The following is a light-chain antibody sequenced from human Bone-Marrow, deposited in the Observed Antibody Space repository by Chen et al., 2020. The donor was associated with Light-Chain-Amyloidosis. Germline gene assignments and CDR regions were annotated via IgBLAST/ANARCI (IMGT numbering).Light chain of an antibody. CDR1: QSISSE. J-gene: IGKJ4*01. CDR2: AAS. V-gene: IGKV1-39*01. CDR3: QQCYSSLLLT. Sequence: DIQMIQSQSSRSASVGDRVTITCRASQSISSEVNWYQLKPGKAPKLLIFAASSLQSGVPSRFSGGGSGTDFTLTISSLQPEDSATYFCQQCYSSLLLTFGGGTKVEIK.